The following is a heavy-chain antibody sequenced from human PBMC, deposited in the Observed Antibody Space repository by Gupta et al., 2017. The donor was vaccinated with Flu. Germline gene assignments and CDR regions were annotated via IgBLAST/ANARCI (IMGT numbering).Heavy chain of an antibody. D-gene: IGHD2-15*01. CDR3: ARERILCRCSSCSGAFEY. J-gene: IGHJ4*02. V-gene: IGHV1-3*01. CDR2: INAGDGNT. Sequence: GVRQAPGQRVEWMGWINAGDGNTKYYQNFQGRLTVTRDTSSTTAYMALSSLSSADSAVYYCARERILCRCSSCSGAFEYCGQGTPVTVSS.